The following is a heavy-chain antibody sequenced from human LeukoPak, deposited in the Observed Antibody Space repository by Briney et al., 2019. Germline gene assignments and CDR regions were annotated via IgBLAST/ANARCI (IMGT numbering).Heavy chain of an antibody. CDR2: IIPILNIA. V-gene: IGHV1-69*04. CDR1: GGSFSSYA. J-gene: IGHJ4*02. D-gene: IGHD2-15*01. CDR3: AREEPGGYCSGGSCYYFDY. Sequence: ASVKVSRKASGGSFSSYAVSWVRQAPGQGLEWMGRIIPILNIATYAQSFQGRVTITADTSTSTAYMELGSLRSEDTAVYYCAREEPGGYCSGGSCYYFDYWGQGTLVTVSS.